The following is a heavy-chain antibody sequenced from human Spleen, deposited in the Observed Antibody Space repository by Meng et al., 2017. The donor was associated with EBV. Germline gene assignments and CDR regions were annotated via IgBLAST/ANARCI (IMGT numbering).Heavy chain of an antibody. CDR1: GDSISSFYY. D-gene: IGHD5/OR15-5a*01. V-gene: IGHV4-39*01. CDR3: ARPFPSIVSPRLDPFGD. CDR2: AHYSGRT. Sequence: PHPQGSGPVQLKPSETSSLPCNGSGDSISSFYYWAWLRQPPGRGLEWIGSAHYSGRTYYSPSLRSRVTVSIDTSKNQFSLRLTSVTAADTALYYCARPFPSIVSPRLDPFGDWGQGALVTVSS. J-gene: IGHJ4*02.